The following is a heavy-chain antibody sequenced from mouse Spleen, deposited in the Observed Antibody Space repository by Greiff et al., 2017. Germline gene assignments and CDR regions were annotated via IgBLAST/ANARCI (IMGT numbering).Heavy chain of an antibody. J-gene: IGHJ4*01. Sequence: EVQLVESGGGLVQPGGSLKLSCAASGFTFSSYGMSWVRQTPDKRLELVATINSNGGSTYYPDSVKGRFTISRDNAKNTLYLQMSSLKSEDTAMYYCARDLWDVGYAMDYWGQGTSVTVSS. D-gene: IGHD4-1*01. CDR1: GFTFSSYG. CDR3: ARDLWDVGYAMDY. CDR2: INSNGGST. V-gene: IGHV5-6-3*01.